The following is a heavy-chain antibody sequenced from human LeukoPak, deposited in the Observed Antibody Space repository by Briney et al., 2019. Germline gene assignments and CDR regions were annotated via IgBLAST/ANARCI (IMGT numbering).Heavy chain of an antibody. D-gene: IGHD3-9*01. CDR2: ISGSGGST. Sequence: GGSLRLSCAASGFTFSSYAMSWVRQAPGKGLEGVSAISGSGGSTYYADSVKGRFTISRDNSKNTLYLQMNSLRAEDTAVYYCGATYDILTGGFDPWGQGTLVTVSS. V-gene: IGHV3-23*01. CDR1: GFTFSSYA. CDR3: GATYDILTGGFDP. J-gene: IGHJ5*02.